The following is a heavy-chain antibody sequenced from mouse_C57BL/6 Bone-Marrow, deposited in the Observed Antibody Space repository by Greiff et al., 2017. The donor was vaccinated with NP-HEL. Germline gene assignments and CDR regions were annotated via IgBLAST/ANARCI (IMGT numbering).Heavy chain of an antibody. CDR2: LNPSSGYT. J-gene: IGHJ3*01. V-gene: IGHV1-4*01. CDR3: ASSSAY. Sequence: VQLQQSGAELARPGASVKMSCKASGYTFPSYTLHWVKQRPGPGLEWIGYLNPSSGYTKYNQKFKDKATLTADKSSSTAYMQLSSLTSEDSAVYYCASSSAYWGQGTLVTVSA. CDR1: GYTFPSYT.